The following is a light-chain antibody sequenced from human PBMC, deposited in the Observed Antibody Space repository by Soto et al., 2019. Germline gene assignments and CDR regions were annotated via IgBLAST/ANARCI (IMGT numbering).Light chain of an antibody. CDR2: YDS. CDR1: NIGSKS. CDR3: QVWDTSRDHVV. J-gene: IGLJ2*01. Sequence: SYELTQPPSVSVAPGKTARITCGGNNIGSKSVHWYQQKPGQAPVLVIYYDSDRPSGIPEGFSGSNSGNTATLTISRVEAGDEADYYCQVWDTSRDHVVFGGGTKVTVL. V-gene: IGLV3-21*04.